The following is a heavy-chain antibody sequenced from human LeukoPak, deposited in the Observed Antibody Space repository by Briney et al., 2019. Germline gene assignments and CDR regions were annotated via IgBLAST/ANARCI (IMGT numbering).Heavy chain of an antibody. Sequence: ASVKVSCKASGYTFTSYAMNWVRQAPGQGLEWMGWINTNTGNPTYAQGFTGRFVFSLDTSVSTAYLQISSLKAEDTAVYYCAREARGSSSWYREDYFDYWGQGTLVTVSS. CDR3: AREARGSSSWYREDYFDY. CDR2: INTNTGNP. D-gene: IGHD6-13*01. V-gene: IGHV7-4-1*02. J-gene: IGHJ4*02. CDR1: GYTFTSYA.